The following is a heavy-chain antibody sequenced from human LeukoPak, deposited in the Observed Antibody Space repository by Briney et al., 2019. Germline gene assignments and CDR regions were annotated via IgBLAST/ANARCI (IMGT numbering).Heavy chain of an antibody. D-gene: IGHD2-21*02. CDR2: IYYSGST. CDR3: ARRVAVTARYYFDY. CDR1: GGSISSYY. Sequence: SETLSLTCTVSGGSISSYYWSWIRHPPGKGLEWIGYIYYSGSTNYNPSLKSRVTISVDTSKNQFSLKLSSVTAADTAVYYCARRVAVTARYYFDYWGQGTLVTVSS. J-gene: IGHJ4*02. V-gene: IGHV4-59*08.